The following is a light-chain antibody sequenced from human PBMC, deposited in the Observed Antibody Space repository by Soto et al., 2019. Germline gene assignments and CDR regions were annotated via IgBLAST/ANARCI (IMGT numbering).Light chain of an antibody. CDR1: SSNIGAGYD. CDR2: GNS. J-gene: IGLJ2*01. V-gene: IGLV1-40*01. CDR3: QSYDGSVSGVV. Sequence: QSVLTQPPSVSGAPGPRVTISCTGSSSNIGAGYDVHWYQQLPGPAPNRLIYGNSNRPSRVPERFSVSKSGTSASLAITGLQAEDEADYHRQSYDGSVSGVVFGGGTKVTAL.